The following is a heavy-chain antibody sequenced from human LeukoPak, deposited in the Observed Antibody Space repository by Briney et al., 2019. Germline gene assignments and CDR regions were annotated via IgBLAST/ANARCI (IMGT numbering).Heavy chain of an antibody. V-gene: IGHV3-30-3*01. CDR3: ARVDCTNGVCSFDY. Sequence: GRSLRLSCAASGFTFSSYAMHWVRQAPGKGLEWVAVISYDGSNKYYADSVKGRFTISRDNSKNTLYLQMNSLRAEDTAVYYCARVDCTNGVCSFDYWGQGTLVTVSS. D-gene: IGHD2-8*01. CDR2: ISYDGSNK. J-gene: IGHJ4*02. CDR1: GFTFSSYA.